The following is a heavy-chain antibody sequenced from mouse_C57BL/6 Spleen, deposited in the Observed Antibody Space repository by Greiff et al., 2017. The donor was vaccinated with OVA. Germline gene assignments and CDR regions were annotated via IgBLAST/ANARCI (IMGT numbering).Heavy chain of an antibody. J-gene: IGHJ2*01. CDR1: GYTFTDYY. V-gene: IGHV1-19*01. CDR2: INPYNGGT. Sequence: VQLKQSGPVLVKPGASVKMSCKASGYTFTDYYMNWVKQSHGKSLEWIGVINPYNGGTSYNQKFKGKATLTVDKSSITAYMELNSLTSEDYAVYYGARAIYYCGSSLTGLDYWGQGTTVTVSS. CDR3: ARAIYYCGSSLTGLDY. D-gene: IGHD1-1*01.